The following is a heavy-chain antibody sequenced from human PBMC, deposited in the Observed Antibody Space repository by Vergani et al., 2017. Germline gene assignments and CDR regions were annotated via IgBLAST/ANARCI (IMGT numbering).Heavy chain of an antibody. CDR2: INYSGST. J-gene: IGHJ4*02. Sequence: QVQLQESGPGLVKPSQTLSLTCTVSGGSISSGGYYWSWIRQLPGKGLDCIGYINYSGSTYYNPSLKRRGTISVDTSKTHFSLKLSSVTAADTAVYYCARAPHHPGYFDYWGQGTLVTVSS. CDR1: GGSISSGGYY. V-gene: IGHV4-31*03. CDR3: ARAPHHPGYFDY.